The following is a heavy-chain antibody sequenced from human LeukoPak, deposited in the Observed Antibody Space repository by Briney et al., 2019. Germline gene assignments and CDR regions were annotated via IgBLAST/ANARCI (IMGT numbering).Heavy chain of an antibody. CDR2: IYYSGST. V-gene: IGHV4-59*01. D-gene: IGHD5-18*01. J-gene: IGHJ4*02. CDR3: ARVQLWSSFDY. CDR1: GGSISSYY. Sequence: SETLSLTCTVSGGSISSYYWSWIRQPPGKGLEWIGYIYYSGSTNYNPSLKSRVTISVDTSKNQFSLKLSSVTAADTAVYYCARVQLWSSFDYWGQGTLVTVSS.